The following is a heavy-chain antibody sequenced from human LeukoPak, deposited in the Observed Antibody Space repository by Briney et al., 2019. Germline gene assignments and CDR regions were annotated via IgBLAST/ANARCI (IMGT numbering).Heavy chain of an antibody. J-gene: IGHJ3*01. V-gene: IGHV1-18*04. Sequence: ASVKVSCKASGYTFSTYGITWVRQAPGQGLEWMGWISAYNGDRDYAQSLQDKMTMTTDTSTSTAYMELENLTPDDTAVYFCARGETYYCGSGSRSAFDLWGQGTVVIVSS. CDR2: ISAYNGDR. D-gene: IGHD3-10*01. CDR3: ARGETYYCGSGSRSAFDL. CDR1: GYTFSTYG.